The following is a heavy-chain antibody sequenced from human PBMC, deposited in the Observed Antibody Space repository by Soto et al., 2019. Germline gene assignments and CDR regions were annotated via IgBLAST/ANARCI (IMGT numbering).Heavy chain of an antibody. CDR1: GYTFTSYG. J-gene: IGHJ5*02. D-gene: IGHD1-1*01. V-gene: IGHV1-18*01. CDR2: ISAYNGNT. CDR3: ARDEAYKWNDGGWFDP. Sequence: QVQLVQSGAEVKKPGASVKVSCKASGYTFTSYGISWVRQASGQGLEWMGWISAYNGNTKYAQKLQGRVTMTTDTSTSTAYMELRSPRSDDTAVYYCARDEAYKWNDGGWFDPWGQGTLATVSS.